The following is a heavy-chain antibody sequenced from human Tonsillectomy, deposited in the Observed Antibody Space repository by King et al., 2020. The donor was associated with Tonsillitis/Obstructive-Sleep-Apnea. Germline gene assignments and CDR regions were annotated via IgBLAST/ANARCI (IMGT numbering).Heavy chain of an antibody. CDR2: IYSGGST. V-gene: IGHV3-53*01. J-gene: IGHJ4*02. CDR3: ALSTVTTAWFDY. CDR1: GFTVSSNY. Sequence: VQLVESGGGLIQPGGSLRLSCAASGFTVSSNYMSWVRQAPGKGLEWVSVIYSGGSTYYADAVKGRFTISRDNSKNTLYLQMNILRAEDTAVYYCALSTVTTAWFDYWGQGTLVTVSS. D-gene: IGHD4-17*01.